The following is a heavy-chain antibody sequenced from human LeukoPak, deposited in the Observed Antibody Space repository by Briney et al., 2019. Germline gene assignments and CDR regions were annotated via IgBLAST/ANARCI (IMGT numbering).Heavy chain of an antibody. Sequence: PSETLSLTCTVSGGSISSSSYYWGWIRQPPGKGLEWIGSIYYSGSTYYNPSLKSRVTISVDTSKNQFSLKLSSVTAADTAVYYCARQSSYYYDSSGPKGGWFDPWGQGTLVTVSS. CDR3: ARQSSYYYDSSGPKGGWFDP. V-gene: IGHV4-39*01. D-gene: IGHD3-22*01. J-gene: IGHJ5*02. CDR1: GGSISSSSYY. CDR2: IYYSGST.